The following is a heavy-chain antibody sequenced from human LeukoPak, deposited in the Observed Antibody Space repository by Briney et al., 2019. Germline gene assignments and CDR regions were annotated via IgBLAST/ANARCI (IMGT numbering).Heavy chain of an antibody. V-gene: IGHV3-30*18. Sequence: GRSLRLSCADSGFTFSSYGMHWVRQAPGKGLEWVAVISYDGSNKYYADSVKGRFTISRDNSKNTLYLQMNSLRAEDTAAYYCVKGVKYSSSWYVWFDPWGQGTLVTVSS. CDR2: ISYDGSNK. CDR1: GFTFSSYG. D-gene: IGHD6-13*01. J-gene: IGHJ5*02. CDR3: VKGVKYSSSWYVWFDP.